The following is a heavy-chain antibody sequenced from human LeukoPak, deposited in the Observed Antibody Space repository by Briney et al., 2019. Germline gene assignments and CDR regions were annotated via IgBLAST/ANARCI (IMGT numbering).Heavy chain of an antibody. V-gene: IGHV3-21*01. Sequence: GGSLRLSCAASGFTFSSYSVNWVRQAPGKGLEWVSSISSSSSYIYYADSVKGRFTISRDNAKNSLYLQMNSLRAEDTAVYYCARVDYGDPPYYFDYWGQGTLVTVSS. CDR1: GFTFSSYS. CDR2: ISSSSSYI. D-gene: IGHD4-17*01. CDR3: ARVDYGDPPYYFDY. J-gene: IGHJ4*02.